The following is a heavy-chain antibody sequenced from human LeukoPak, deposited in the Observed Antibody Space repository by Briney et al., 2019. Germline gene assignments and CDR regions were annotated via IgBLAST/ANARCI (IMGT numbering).Heavy chain of an antibody. D-gene: IGHD3-16*01. CDR3: AADLSNPRMGASYLDS. V-gene: IGHV1-58*01. CDR1: GFTSTNFA. J-gene: IGHJ4*02. CDR2: IIVGSGAT. Sequence: ASVKVSCKASGFTSTNFAVQWVRQARGQRLEWIGWIIVGSGATKCAQDFQERVTITRDLSTSTLYMELRSLTSEDTAVYYCAADLSNPRMGASYLDSWGQGALVTVSS.